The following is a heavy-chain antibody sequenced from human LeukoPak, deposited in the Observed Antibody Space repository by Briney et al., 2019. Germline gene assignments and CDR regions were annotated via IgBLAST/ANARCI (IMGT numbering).Heavy chain of an antibody. CDR3: AREVTTASYFDY. CDR2: IYYSGST. CDR1: GGSISSYY. Sequence: SETLSLTCTVSGGSISSYYWSWIRQPPGKGLEWIGYIYYSGSTNYNPSLKSRVTISVDTSKNQFSLKLSSATAADTAVYYCAREVTTASYFDYWGQGTLVTVSS. D-gene: IGHD4-17*01. V-gene: IGHV4-59*01. J-gene: IGHJ4*02.